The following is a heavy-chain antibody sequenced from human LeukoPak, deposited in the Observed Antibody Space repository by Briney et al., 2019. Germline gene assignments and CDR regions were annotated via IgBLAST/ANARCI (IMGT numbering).Heavy chain of an antibody. J-gene: IGHJ3*02. D-gene: IGHD1-26*01. CDR2: ISGSSIYT. Sequence: SGGSLRLSCAASGFTFTDYYMTWIRQAPGKGLEWVSHISGSSIYTNYADSVKGRFTISRDNAKNSLFLQMNSLRAEDTAVYYCARLYSGPYEPSNIWGQGTRVTVSS. CDR1: GFTFTDYY. V-gene: IGHV3-11*06. CDR3: ARLYSGPYEPSNI.